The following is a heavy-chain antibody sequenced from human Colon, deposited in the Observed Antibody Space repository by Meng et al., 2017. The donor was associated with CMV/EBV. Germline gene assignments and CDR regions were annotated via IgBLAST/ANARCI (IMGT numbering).Heavy chain of an antibody. CDR3: ARGPWYCSSSRCYYLDD. CDR1: GDSVSSGNYY. Sequence: SETLSLTCTVSGDSVSSGNYYWSWIRQPPGKGLEWIGYIYYSGSTNYNPSLKSRVTISVDTSKNQFSLKLSSVTAADTAVYYCARGPWYCSSSRCYYLDDWGQGTLVTVSS. J-gene: IGHJ4*02. CDR2: IYYSGST. V-gene: IGHV4-61*01. D-gene: IGHD2-2*01.